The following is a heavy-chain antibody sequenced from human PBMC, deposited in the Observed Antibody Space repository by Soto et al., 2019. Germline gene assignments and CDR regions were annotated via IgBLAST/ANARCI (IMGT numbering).Heavy chain of an antibody. CDR2: IYPGDSDT. J-gene: IGHJ3*02. Sequence: GESLKISCKGSGYSFTSYWIGWVRQMPGKGLEWMGIIYPGDSDTRYSPSFQGQVTISADKSISTAYLQWSSLKASDTAMYYCARMIVVVVAATQGGDAFDIWGQGTMVTVSS. V-gene: IGHV5-51*01. CDR1: GYSFTSYW. D-gene: IGHD2-15*01. CDR3: ARMIVVVVAATQGGDAFDI.